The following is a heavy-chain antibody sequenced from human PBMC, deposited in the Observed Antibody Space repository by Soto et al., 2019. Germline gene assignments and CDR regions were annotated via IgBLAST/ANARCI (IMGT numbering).Heavy chain of an antibody. CDR3: ARAAAMAAFNWFDP. V-gene: IGHV4-59*01. CDR1: GGSISSYY. CDR2: IYYSGST. D-gene: IGHD5-18*01. Sequence: PSETLSLTCTVSGGSISSYYWSWIRQPPGKGLEWIGYIYYSGSTNYNPSLKSRVTISVDTSKNQFSLKLSSVTAADTAVYYCARAAAMAAFNWFDPWGQGTLVTVSS. J-gene: IGHJ5*02.